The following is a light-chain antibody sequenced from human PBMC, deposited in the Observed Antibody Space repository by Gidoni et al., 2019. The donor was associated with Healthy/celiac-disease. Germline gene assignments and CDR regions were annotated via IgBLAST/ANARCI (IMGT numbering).Light chain of an antibody. J-gene: IGKJ1*01. V-gene: IGKV1-39*01. Sequence: DIQLTQSTSSLSASVGDRVTITGRASQSISSYLNWYQQKPGKAPKLLIYAASSLQSGVPSRFSGSGSGTDFTLTISSLQPEDFATYYCQQSYSTPTWTFGQXTKVEIK. CDR2: AAS. CDR3: QQSYSTPTWT. CDR1: QSISSY.